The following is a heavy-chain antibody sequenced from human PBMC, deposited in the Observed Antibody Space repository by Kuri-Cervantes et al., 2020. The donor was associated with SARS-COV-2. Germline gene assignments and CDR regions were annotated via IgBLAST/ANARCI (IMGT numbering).Heavy chain of an antibody. V-gene: IGHV3-74*01. CDR2: INPDGSYT. CDR1: GFTFSGHW. J-gene: IGHJ4*02. CDR3: ARDMRDYGILTGPLDY. D-gene: IGHD3-9*01. Sequence: GESLKISCAASGFTFSGHWIHWVRQAPGKGLVWVSRINPDGSYTNNADSVKGRFTLSRDNAKNMLFLQMNSLRAEDTAVHYCARDMRDYGILTGPLDYWGQGTLVTVSS.